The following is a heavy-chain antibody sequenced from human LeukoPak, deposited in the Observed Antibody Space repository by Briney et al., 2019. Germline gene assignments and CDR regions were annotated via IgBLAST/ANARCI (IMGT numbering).Heavy chain of an antibody. CDR1: EFLFSSYA. CDR2: VSSSGTNT. V-gene: IGHV3-23*01. J-gene: IGHJ4*02. D-gene: IGHD1-14*01. CDR3: AKDRFGYNNSPGVIDY. Sequence: GGSLRLSCAASEFLFSSYAMSWVRQAPGRGLEWVSSVSSSGTNTYYADSVKGRFTISRDNSKDTLYLQMNSLRAEDTAVYYCAKDRFGYNNSPGVIDYWGQGTLVTVSS.